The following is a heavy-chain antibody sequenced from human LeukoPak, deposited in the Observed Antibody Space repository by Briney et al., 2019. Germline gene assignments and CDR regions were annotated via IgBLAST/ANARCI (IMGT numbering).Heavy chain of an antibody. CDR1: GFTFSDYY. J-gene: IGHJ4*01. V-gene: IGHV3-11*04. CDR2: ISSSGSTI. CDR3: VREGFYFFDF. Sequence: PGGSLRLSCAASGFTFSDYYMSWIRQAPGKGLEWVSYISSSGSTIYYADSVKGRFTISRDNAKDSVYLQMNSLRAEDAATYYCVREGFYFFDFWGQGTLVTVSS.